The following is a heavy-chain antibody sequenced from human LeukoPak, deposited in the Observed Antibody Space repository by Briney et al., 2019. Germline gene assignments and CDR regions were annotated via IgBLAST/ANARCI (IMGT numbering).Heavy chain of an antibody. V-gene: IGHV3-7*01. CDR3: ARTVGVDYYDSSGYEP. J-gene: IGHJ4*02. Sequence: GGSLRLSCAASGFTFSSYWMSWVRPAPGKGLEWVANIKQDGSEKYYVDSVKGRFTISRDNAKNSLYLQMNSLRAEDTAVYYCARTVGVDYYDSSGYEPWGQGTLVTVSS. D-gene: IGHD3-22*01. CDR1: GFTFSSYW. CDR2: IKQDGSEK.